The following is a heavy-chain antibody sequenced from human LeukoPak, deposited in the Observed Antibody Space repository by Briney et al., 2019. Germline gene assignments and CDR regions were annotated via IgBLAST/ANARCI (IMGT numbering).Heavy chain of an antibody. V-gene: IGHV4-59*01. D-gene: IGHD2-2*01. CDR3: AREYCSSTSCYGHDAFDI. J-gene: IGHJ3*02. Sequence: SETLSLTCTVSGGSISSYYWSWIRQPPGKGLEWIGYIYYSGSTNYNPSLKSRVTISVDTSKNQFSLKLSSVTAADTAVYYCAREYCSSTSCYGHDAFDIWGQGTMVTVSS. CDR1: GGSISSYY. CDR2: IYYSGST.